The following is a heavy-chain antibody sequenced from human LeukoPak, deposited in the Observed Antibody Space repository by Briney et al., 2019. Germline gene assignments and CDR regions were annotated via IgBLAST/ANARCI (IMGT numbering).Heavy chain of an antibody. V-gene: IGHV4-34*01. CDR2: INHSGST. Sequence: SDTLSLTCAVYGWSFSGYYWSWIRQPPGKGLEWIGEINHSGSTNYNPPLKRRVAISVDTSKNHFSLMLISVTAADTAVYYCARRRDGYNYVSYYYYYMDVWGKGTTVTVSS. CDR3: ARRRDGYNYVSYYYYYMDV. D-gene: IGHD5-24*01. CDR1: GWSFSGYY. J-gene: IGHJ6*03.